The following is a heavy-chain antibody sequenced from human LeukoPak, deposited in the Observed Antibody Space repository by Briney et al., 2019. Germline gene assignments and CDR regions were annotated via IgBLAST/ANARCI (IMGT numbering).Heavy chain of an antibody. J-gene: IGHJ6*02. CDR2: IYYSGST. CDR3: ARQSSTDYYYYGLNV. V-gene: IGHV4-59*12. CDR1: GGSISSYY. Sequence: PSETLSLTCTVSGGSISSYYWSWIRQPPGKGLEWIGYIYYSGSTNYNPSLKSRVTISVDTSKNQFSLKLSSVTPEDTAVYYCARQSSTDYYYYGLNVWGQGTTVAVSS. D-gene: IGHD1-1*01.